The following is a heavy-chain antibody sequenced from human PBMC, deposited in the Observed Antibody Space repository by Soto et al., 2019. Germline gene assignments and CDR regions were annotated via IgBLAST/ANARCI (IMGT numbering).Heavy chain of an antibody. CDR3: AKVISANNRFLEWLSGFDP. J-gene: IGHJ5*02. CDR1: GFTFSSYA. V-gene: IGHV3-23*01. D-gene: IGHD3-3*01. Sequence: EVQLLESGGGLVQPGGSLRLSCAASGFTFSSYAMSWVRQAPGKGLEWVSAISGSGGRTYYADSVKGRFTISRDNSKNTLYLQMNSLRAEDTAVYYCAKVISANNRFLEWLSGFDPWGQGTLVTVSS. CDR2: ISGSGGRT.